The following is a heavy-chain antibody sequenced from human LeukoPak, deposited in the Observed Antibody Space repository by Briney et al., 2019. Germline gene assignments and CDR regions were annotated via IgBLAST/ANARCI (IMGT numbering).Heavy chain of an antibody. J-gene: IGHJ5*02. CDR3: ARKGCTGDCYRFDP. Sequence: ASVKVSCKASGYTFNTYGISWVRQAPGQRPEWMGWINTDNGNTKYAQKFQGRVTMTTDTSTSTGYMKLSSLRSDDTAVYYCARKGCTGDCYRFDPWGQGTLVTVSS. D-gene: IGHD2-21*02. V-gene: IGHV1-18*01. CDR1: GYTFNTYG. CDR2: INTDNGNT.